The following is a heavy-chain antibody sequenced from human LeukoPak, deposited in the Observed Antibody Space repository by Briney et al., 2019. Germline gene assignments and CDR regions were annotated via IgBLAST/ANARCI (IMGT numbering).Heavy chain of an antibody. Sequence: PGGSLRLSCAASGFTFSSYGMHWVRQAPGKGLEWVAFIRYDGSNKYYADSVKGRFTISRDNSKNTLYLQMNSLRAEATAVYYCAKDPSLPTYYDFWSGPFFDYWGQGTLVTVSS. CDR1: GFTFSSYG. D-gene: IGHD3-3*01. CDR3: AKDPSLPTYYDFWSGPFFDY. J-gene: IGHJ4*02. V-gene: IGHV3-30*02. CDR2: IRYDGSNK.